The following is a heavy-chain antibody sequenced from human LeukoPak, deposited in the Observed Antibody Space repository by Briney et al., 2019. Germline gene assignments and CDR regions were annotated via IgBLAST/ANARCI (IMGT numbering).Heavy chain of an antibody. J-gene: IGHJ6*03. CDR3: ARVALSYYGSGSYHMDV. D-gene: IGHD3-10*01. CDR2: IYSGGST. Sequence: GGSLRLSCAASGFTFSDYYMTWIRQAPGKGLEWVSVIYSGGSTYYADSVKGRFTISRDNSKNTLYLQMNSLRAEDTAVYYCARVALSYYGSGSYHMDVWGKGTTVTISS. V-gene: IGHV3-66*01. CDR1: GFTFSDYY.